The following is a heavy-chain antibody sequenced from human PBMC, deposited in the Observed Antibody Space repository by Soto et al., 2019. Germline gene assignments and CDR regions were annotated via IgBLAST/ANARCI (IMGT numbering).Heavy chain of an antibody. J-gene: IGHJ6*02. Sequence: EVQLVESGGGLVKPGGSLRLSCAASGFTFSSYSMNWVRQAPGKGLEWVSSISSSSSYIYYADSVKGRFTISRDNAKNSLYLQMNSLRAEETAVYDCARSQDTAMVMKVYYYYYGMDVWGQGTTVTVSS. CDR1: GFTFSSYS. V-gene: IGHV3-21*01. D-gene: IGHD5-18*01. CDR3: ARSQDTAMVMKVYYYYYGMDV. CDR2: ISSSSSYI.